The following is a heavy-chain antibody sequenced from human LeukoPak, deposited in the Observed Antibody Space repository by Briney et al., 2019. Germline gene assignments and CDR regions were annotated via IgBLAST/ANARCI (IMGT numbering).Heavy chain of an antibody. J-gene: IGHJ4*02. CDR1: RYTFTGYF. CDR2: INPNNGDT. Sequence: ASVKVSCKAARYTFTGYFMDGVRQAPGQGLEWMGEINPNNGDTKFAQKFEGRVTMTRDTSITTAYMELSSLKSGDTAVYYCARLRWERGALDYWGQGTPVTVSS. D-gene: IGHD1-26*01. V-gene: IGHV1-2*02. CDR3: ARLRWERGALDY.